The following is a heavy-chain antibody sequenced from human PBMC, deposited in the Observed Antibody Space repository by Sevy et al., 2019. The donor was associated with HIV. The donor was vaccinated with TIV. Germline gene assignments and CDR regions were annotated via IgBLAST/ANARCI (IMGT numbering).Heavy chain of an antibody. CDR3: ASQDYYGSGSYNNAFDI. Sequence: GESLKISCKGSGYSFTSYWIGWVRQMPGKGLEWMGIIYPGDSDTRYSPSFQGQVTISADKSISTAYLQVSSLKASDTAMYYCASQDYYGSGSYNNAFDIWGQGTMVTVSS. CDR1: GYSFTSYW. J-gene: IGHJ3*02. CDR2: IYPGDSDT. V-gene: IGHV5-51*01. D-gene: IGHD3-10*01.